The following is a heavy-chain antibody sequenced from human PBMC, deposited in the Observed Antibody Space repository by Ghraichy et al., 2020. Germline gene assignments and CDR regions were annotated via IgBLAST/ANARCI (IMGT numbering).Heavy chain of an antibody. CDR2: ISGSGALT. J-gene: IGHJ4*02. CDR3: ARFLAYCSRSSCDSHYFDY. D-gene: IGHD2-2*01. CDR1: AFTFTNYA. V-gene: IGHV3-23*01. Sequence: GGSLRLSCAASAFTFTNYAMNWVRQAPGRGLEWVSSISGSGALTYYADSVKGRFTISRENSKNTLYLQMDSLRAEDTAVYYCARFLAYCSRSSCDSHYFDYWGKGTLVTVSS.